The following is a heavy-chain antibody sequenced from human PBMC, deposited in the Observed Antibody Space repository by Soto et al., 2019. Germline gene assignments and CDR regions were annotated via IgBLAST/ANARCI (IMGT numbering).Heavy chain of an antibody. V-gene: IGHV3-30*18. J-gene: IGHJ4*02. CDR3: AKDPGYSNYVPSGGDY. Sequence: QVQLVESGGGVVQPGRSLRLSCAASGFTFSSYGMHWVRQAPGKGLEWVAAISYDGSNKYYADSVKGRFTISRDNSENTLYLQMNSLRAEDTAVYYCAKDPGYSNYVPSGGDYWGQGTLVTVSS. CDR2: ISYDGSNK. CDR1: GFTFSSYG. D-gene: IGHD4-4*01.